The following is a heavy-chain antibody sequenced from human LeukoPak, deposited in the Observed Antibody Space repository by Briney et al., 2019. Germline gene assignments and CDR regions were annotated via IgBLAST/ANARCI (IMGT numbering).Heavy chain of an antibody. CDR1: GFTFSSYS. CDR2: ISSSSSYI. V-gene: IGHV3-21*01. Sequence: GGSLRLSCAASGFTFSSYSMNWVRQAPGKGLEWVSSISSSSSYIYYADAVKGRFTISRDNAKNSLYLQMNSLRAEDTAVYYCARVLRYFDWLSNLEGYFDYWGQGTLVTVSS. CDR3: ARVLRYFDWLSNLEGYFDY. D-gene: IGHD3-9*01. J-gene: IGHJ4*02.